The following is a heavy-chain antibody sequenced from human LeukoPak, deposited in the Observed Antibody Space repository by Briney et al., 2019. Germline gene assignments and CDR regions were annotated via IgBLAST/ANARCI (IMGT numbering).Heavy chain of an antibody. CDR2: IHPSGIF. D-gene: IGHD5-24*01. V-gene: IGHV4-34*01. CDR3: ARGRDRSKAGDR. CDR1: GGSCDDYY. J-gene: IGHJ5*02. Sequence: PSETLSLTCAVYGGSCDDYYCSWIRQPPGKGLEWIGEIHPSGIFYYNSSLVSRVSISIDTSKSQFSLRLTSVTAADTAFYYRARGRDRSKAGDRWGQGSLVTVSS.